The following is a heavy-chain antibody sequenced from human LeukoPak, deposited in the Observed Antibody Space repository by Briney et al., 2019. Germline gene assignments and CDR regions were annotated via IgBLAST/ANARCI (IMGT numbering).Heavy chain of an antibody. D-gene: IGHD3-3*01. Sequence: GASVKVSCKASGYTFTSYYMHWVRQAPGQGLEWMGIINPSGGSTSYAQKFQGRVTMTRDMSTSTVYMELSSLRSEDTAVYYCSRAITIFPHYWGQGTLVTVSS. CDR1: GYTFTSYY. CDR3: SRAITIFPHY. J-gene: IGHJ4*02. V-gene: IGHV1-46*01. CDR2: INPSGGST.